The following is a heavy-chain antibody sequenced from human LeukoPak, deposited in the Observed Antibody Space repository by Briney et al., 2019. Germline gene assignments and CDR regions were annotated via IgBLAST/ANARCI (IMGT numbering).Heavy chain of an antibody. D-gene: IGHD6-19*01. CDR3: ARDGLPVAVDN. V-gene: IGHV3-21*01. Sequence: GGSLRLSCAPSEFTFNNYTLNWVRQVPGKGLEWVSSINNSSRYISYADSVNGRFTISRDNAKNSLYLQMNSLRAEDTAVYYCARDGLPVAVDNWGQGTLVTVSS. CDR1: EFTFNNYT. CDR2: INNSSRYI. J-gene: IGHJ4*02.